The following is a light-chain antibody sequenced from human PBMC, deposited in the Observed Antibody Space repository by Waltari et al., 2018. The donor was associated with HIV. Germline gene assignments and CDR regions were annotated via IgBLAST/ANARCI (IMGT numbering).Light chain of an antibody. V-gene: IGLV1-40*01. CDR3: QSYDSSLSIV. CDR2: GTS. CDR1: SSNMGAGYH. Sequence: QSLLTQPPSVSGAPGQRVTISCTGRSSNMGAGYHVHWYQQLPGTAPKLLIYGTSNRPSGVPDRFSGSKSGTSAALAITGLQAEDEADYYCQSYDSSLSIVFGTGTKVTVL. J-gene: IGLJ1*01.